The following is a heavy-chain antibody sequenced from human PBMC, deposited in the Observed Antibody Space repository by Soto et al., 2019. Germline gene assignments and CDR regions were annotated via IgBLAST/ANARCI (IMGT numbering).Heavy chain of an antibody. V-gene: IGHV4-30-2*01. Sequence: QLHLQESGSGLVKPSQTLSLTCAVSGGSISSGGYSWSWIRQPPGKGLEWIGYIYHSGSTYYNPSLKSRVTISVDRSKNQFSLKLSSVTAADTAVYYCAGLGDYVSYWGQGTLVTVSS. CDR1: GGSISSGGYS. CDR2: IYHSGST. J-gene: IGHJ4*02. CDR3: AGLGDYVSY. D-gene: IGHD4-17*01.